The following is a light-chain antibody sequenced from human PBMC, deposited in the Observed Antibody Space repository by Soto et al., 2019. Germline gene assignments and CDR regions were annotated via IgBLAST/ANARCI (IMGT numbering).Light chain of an antibody. V-gene: IGLV1-40*01. J-gene: IGLJ2*01. CDR3: QSYDSSLGVV. CDR2: GNS. Sequence: QAVVTQPPSVSGAPGQRVTISCTGSSSNIGAGYDVHWYQQLPGTAPKLLIYGNSNRPSGVPDRFSGSKSGTSASLAITGLQAEVEADYYCQSYDSSLGVVFGGGTKLTVL. CDR1: SSNIGAGYD.